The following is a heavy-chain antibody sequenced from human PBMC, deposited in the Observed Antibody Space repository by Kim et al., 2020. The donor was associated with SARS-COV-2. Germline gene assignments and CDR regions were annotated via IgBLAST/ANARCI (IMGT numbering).Heavy chain of an antibody. J-gene: IGHJ4*02. CDR3: ARGPYRFDY. D-gene: IGHD3-16*02. V-gene: IGHV3-21*01. Sequence: SYIYYADSVKGRFTISRDNAKNSLYLQMNSLRAEDTAVYYCARGPYRFDYWGQGTLVTVSS. CDR2: SYI.